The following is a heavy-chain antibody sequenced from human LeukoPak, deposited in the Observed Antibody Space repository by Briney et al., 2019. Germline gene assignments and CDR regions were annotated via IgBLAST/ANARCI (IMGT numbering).Heavy chain of an antibody. J-gene: IGHJ6*02. CDR1: GGTFSSYA. CDR3: ARRGSSTSPTYYYYYGMDV. V-gene: IGHV1-69*04. Sequence: GASVKVSCKASGGTFSSYAISWVRQAPGQGLEWMGRIIPILGIANYAQKFQGRVTITADKSTSTAYMELSSLRSEDTAVYYCARRGSSTSPTYYYYYGMDVWGQGTTVTVSS. CDR2: IIPILGIA. D-gene: IGHD2-2*01.